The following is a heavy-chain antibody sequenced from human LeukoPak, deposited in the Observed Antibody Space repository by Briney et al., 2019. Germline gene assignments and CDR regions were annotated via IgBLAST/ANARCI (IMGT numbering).Heavy chain of an antibody. CDR2: IYPDDSDT. CDR3: ARHVLYSYGPQWWFDP. V-gene: IGHV5-51*01. Sequence: GESLKISCKGSGYRFNAYWIAWVRQMPGKGLEWMGIIYPDDSDTRYSPSFQGQVTISADKSSSTAYLQWSSLKASDTAIYYCARHVLYSYGPQWWFDPWGQGTLVTVSS. CDR1: GYRFNAYW. D-gene: IGHD5-18*01. J-gene: IGHJ5*02.